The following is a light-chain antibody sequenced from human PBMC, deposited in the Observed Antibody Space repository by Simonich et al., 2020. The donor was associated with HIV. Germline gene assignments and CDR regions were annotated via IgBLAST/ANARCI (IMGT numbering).Light chain of an antibody. CDR1: QGISNS. CDR3: QQPGNWPT. Sequence: DIQMTQSPSSLSASVVDRVTITCRTSQGISNSFAWYQQKPWKAPKLLLYAASRLESGVPSRFSGSGSGSDYTLTISSLEPEDFAIYYCQQPGNWPTFGQGTKLEI. CDR2: AAS. V-gene: IGKV1-NL1*01. J-gene: IGKJ2*01.